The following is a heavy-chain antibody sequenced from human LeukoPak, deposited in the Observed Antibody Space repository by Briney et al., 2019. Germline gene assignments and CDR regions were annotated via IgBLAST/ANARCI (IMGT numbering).Heavy chain of an antibody. CDR1: GFTFSSYW. CDR3: AGSHGHHYFDY. Sequence: GGSLRLSCAASGFTFSSYWMNWARQAPGKGLEWVASINHKGNVNYYVDSVKGRFTISRDNAKNSLYLQMSNLRAEDTAVYYCAGSHGHHYFDYWSQGTLVTVSS. J-gene: IGHJ4*02. V-gene: IGHV3-7*03. CDR2: INHKGNVN.